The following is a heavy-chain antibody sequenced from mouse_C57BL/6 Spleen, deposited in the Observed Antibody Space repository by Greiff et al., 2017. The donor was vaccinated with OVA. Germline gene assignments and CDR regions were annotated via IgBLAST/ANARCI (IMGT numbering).Heavy chain of an antibody. Sequence: QVQLQQPGPELVKPGASVKISCKASGYAFSSSWMNWVKQRPGKGLEWIGRIYPGDGDTNYNGKFKGKATLTADKSSSTAYMQLSSLTSEDSAVYFCASEGYYGSSSLDYWGQGTSVTVSS. CDR3: ASEGYYGSSSLDY. CDR2: IYPGDGDT. CDR1: GYAFSSSW. D-gene: IGHD1-1*01. J-gene: IGHJ4*01. V-gene: IGHV1-82*01.